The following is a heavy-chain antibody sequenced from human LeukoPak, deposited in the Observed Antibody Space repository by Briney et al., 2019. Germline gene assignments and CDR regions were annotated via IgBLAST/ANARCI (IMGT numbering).Heavy chain of an antibody. CDR1: GYSISSGYY. D-gene: IGHD6-19*01. Sequence: SQTLSLTCTVSGYSISSGYYWGWIRQPPGKGLEWIGSIYHSGSTYYNPSLKSRVTISVDTSKNQFSLKLSSVTAADTAVYYCARDSSGWYYVYWAQGTLVTVSS. CDR3: ARDSSGWYYVY. J-gene: IGHJ4*02. CDR2: IYHSGST. V-gene: IGHV4-38-2*02.